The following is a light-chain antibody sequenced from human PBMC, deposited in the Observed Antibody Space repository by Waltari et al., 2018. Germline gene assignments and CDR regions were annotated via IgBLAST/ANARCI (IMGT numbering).Light chain of an antibody. J-gene: IGKJ3*01. CDR2: DAS. Sequence: DIQMTQSPSSLSASVGDRVTITCKASQDISNYLNWYQQKPGKAPKLLSYDASNLETGVPSRFSGSGSGTDFTFTISSLQPEDIATYYCQQYDNLPPFTFGPGTKVDIK. CDR3: QQYDNLPPFT. V-gene: IGKV1-33*01. CDR1: QDISNY.